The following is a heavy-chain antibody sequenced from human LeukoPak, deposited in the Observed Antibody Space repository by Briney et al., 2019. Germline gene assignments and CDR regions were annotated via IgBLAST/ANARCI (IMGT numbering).Heavy chain of an antibody. CDR1: GFTFSSNY. CDR3: ARDHYPNNWFDP. CDR2: IYSGGST. Sequence: GGSLRLSCAASGFTFSSNYMSWVRQAPGTGLEWVSIIYSGGSTYYADSVKGRFTISRDNSKNILYLQMNDLRAEDTAVYYCARDHYPNNWFDPWGQGTLVTVSS. V-gene: IGHV3-53*01. D-gene: IGHD1-26*01. J-gene: IGHJ5*02.